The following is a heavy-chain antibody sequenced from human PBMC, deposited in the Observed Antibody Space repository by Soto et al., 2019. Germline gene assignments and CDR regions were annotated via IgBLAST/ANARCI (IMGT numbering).Heavy chain of an antibody. CDR1: GFTFSHAW. J-gene: IGHJ6*02. V-gene: IGHV3-15*01. Sequence: GGSLRLSCAASGFTFSHAWMSWVRQAPGKGLEWVGRIKSKTDGETTDYAAPVKGRFTISRDDSKNTLFLQMNSLKTEDTAVYYCILKSYSETLDVWGQGTRV. D-gene: IGHD3-22*01. CDR2: IKSKTDGETT. CDR3: ILKSYSETLDV.